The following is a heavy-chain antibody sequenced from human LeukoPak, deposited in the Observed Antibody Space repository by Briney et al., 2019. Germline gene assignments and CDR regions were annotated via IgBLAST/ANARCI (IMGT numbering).Heavy chain of an antibody. D-gene: IGHD6-6*01. J-gene: IGHJ4*02. V-gene: IGHV1-2*02. CDR1: GYTFTGYY. CDR3: ARTLEFSSSPLDY. CDR2: INPNSGGT. Sequence: ASVKVSCTASGYTFTGYYMHWVRQAPGQGLEWMGWINPNSGGTNYAQKFQGRVTMTRDTSISTAYMELSRLRSDDTAVYFCARTLEFSSSPLDYWGQGTLVTVFS.